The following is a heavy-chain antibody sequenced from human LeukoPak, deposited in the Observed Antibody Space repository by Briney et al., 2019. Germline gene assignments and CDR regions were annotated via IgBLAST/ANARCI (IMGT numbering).Heavy chain of an antibody. J-gene: IGHJ6*02. D-gene: IGHD3-10*01. V-gene: IGHV4-4*07. Sequence: SETLSLTCTVSGGSISSYYWSWIRQPAGKGLEWIGRIHTSGSTNYNPSLKSRVTMSVDTSKNQFSLKLSSVTAADTAVYYCARGEVSGSGSYYPRYYYYGMDVWGQGTTVTVSS. CDR2: IHTSGST. CDR1: GGSISSYY. CDR3: ARGEVSGSGSYYPRYYYYGMDV.